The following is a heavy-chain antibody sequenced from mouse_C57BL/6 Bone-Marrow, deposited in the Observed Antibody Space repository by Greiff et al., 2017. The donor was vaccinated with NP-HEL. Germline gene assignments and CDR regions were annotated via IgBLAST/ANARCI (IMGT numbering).Heavy chain of an antibody. CDR1: GYTFTSYW. J-gene: IGHJ2*01. V-gene: IGHV1-5*01. CDR2: IYPGNSDT. Sequence: EVQLQQSGTVLARPGASVKMSCKTSGYTFTSYWMHWVQQRPGQGLEWIGAIYPGNSDTSYHQKFKGKANLPAVPSASTAYMELSSLTNEDSAVYYCTPLITAVVDYWGQGTTLPVSS. D-gene: IGHD1-1*01. CDR3: TPLITAVVDY.